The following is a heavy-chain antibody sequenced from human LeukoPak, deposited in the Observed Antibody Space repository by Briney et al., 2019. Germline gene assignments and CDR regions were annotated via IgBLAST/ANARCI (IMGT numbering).Heavy chain of an antibody. J-gene: IGHJ6*02. CDR3: ARDRELYSDYDYYYYGMDV. CDR2: ISSSSSYI. Sequence: GGSLRLSCAASGFTFSSYSMNWVRQAPGKGLEWVSSISSSSSYIYYADSVKGRFTISRDYAKNSLYLQMNSLRAEDTAVYYCARDRELYSDYDYYYYGMDVWGQGTTVTVSS. CDR1: GFTFSSYS. V-gene: IGHV3-21*01. D-gene: IGHD5-12*01.